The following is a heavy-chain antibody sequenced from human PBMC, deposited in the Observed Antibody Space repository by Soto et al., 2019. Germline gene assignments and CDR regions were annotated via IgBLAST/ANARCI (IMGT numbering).Heavy chain of an antibody. CDR3: TTDIMPWFKLDD. V-gene: IGHV3-15*07. Sequence: EVQLVESGGGLVKPGGSLRLSCAASGFTFTNAWTNWVRQAPGKGLEWVGHIKTKNEGGATDYAAPVKGRFTISRDDSKSTVYLQMNSLKSEDTAVYYCTTDIMPWFKLDDWGQGTLVTVSS. J-gene: IGHJ4*02. CDR1: GFTFTNAW. CDR2: IKTKNEGGAT. D-gene: IGHD3-16*01.